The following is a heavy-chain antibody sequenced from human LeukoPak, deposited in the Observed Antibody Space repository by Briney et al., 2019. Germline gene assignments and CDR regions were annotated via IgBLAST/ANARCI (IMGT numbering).Heavy chain of an antibody. Sequence: SGPTLVKPTQTLTLTCTFSGFSLSTSGVGVGWIRQPPGKALEWLALIYWDDDKRYSPSLQTRLTITKDTSKTQVVLTMTNIDPVDTATYYCAHGSTVITGFDYWGQGTLVTVSS. CDR1: GFSLSTSGVG. D-gene: IGHD4-17*01. J-gene: IGHJ4*02. CDR3: AHGSTVITGFDY. V-gene: IGHV2-5*02. CDR2: IYWDDDK.